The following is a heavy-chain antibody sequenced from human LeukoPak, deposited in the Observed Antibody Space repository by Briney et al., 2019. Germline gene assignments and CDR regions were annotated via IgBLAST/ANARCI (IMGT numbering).Heavy chain of an antibody. Sequence: ASVKVSCKASGGTFSTYALNWVRQAPGQGLEWMGRIVPILDVTSYAQKFQGTVTMTRNTSISTAYMELSSLRSEDTAVYYCARFDDRGAFDIWGQGTMVTVSS. CDR1: GGTFSTYA. V-gene: IGHV1-69*04. CDR3: ARFDDRGAFDI. J-gene: IGHJ3*02. CDR2: IVPILDVT.